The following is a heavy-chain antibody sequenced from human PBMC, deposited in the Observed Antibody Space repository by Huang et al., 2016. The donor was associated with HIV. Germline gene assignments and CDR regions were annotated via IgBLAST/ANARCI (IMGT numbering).Heavy chain of an antibody. Sequence: QAQLVQSGAAVMKPGSSVRVSCKASGVSFSDYAFSWVRRAPGQGLDWMGGIIPRFGLTNYAPRLQGRVTISADKSSNTLYLELTSLRSGDTAVYYCAREGQNWLGKPFGALAFWGQGTEVIVSS. CDR3: AREGQNWLGKPFGALAF. J-gene: IGHJ4*03. V-gene: IGHV1-69*10. CDR1: GVSFSDYA. CDR2: IIPRFGLT. D-gene: IGHD3-16*01.